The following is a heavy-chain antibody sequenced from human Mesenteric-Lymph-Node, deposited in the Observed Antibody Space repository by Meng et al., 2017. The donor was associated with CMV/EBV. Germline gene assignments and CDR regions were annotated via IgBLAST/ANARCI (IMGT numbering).Heavy chain of an antibody. CDR1: GFTSSSSA. CDR3: ARDRYYCSSTSCYGYYYYGMDV. V-gene: IGHV3-30-3*01. CDR2: ISYDGSNK. D-gene: IGHD2-2*01. J-gene: IGHJ6*02. Sequence: GGSLRPSCAASGFTSSSSAMHWVRQAPGKGLEGVAVISYDGSNKYYAESVKGRFTISRDNSKNTLYLQMNSLRAEDTAVYYCARDRYYCSSTSCYGYYYYGMDVWGQGTTVTVSS.